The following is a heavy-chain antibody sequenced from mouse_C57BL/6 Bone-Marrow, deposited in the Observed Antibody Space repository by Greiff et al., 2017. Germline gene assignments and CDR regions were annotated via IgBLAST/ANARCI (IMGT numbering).Heavy chain of an antibody. J-gene: IGHJ2*01. Sequence: EVKLVESGGGLVKPGGSLKLSCAASGFTFSDYGMHWVRQAPEKGLEWVAYISSGSSTIYYADTVKGRFTISRDNAKNTLLLQVTSLGSEDTAMYYCARAYYSNLGYWGQGTTLTVSA. D-gene: IGHD2-5*01. CDR3: ARAYYSNLGY. CDR1: GFTFSDYG. CDR2: ISSGSSTI. V-gene: IGHV5-17*01.